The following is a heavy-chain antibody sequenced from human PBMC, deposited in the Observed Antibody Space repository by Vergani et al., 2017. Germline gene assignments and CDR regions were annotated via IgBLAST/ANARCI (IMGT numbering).Heavy chain of an antibody. CDR3: ERDVDTAMDDACDI. V-gene: IGHV1-69*01. CDR1: GGTFSSYA. CDR2: IIPIFGTA. Sequence: QVQLVQSGAEVKKPGSSVKVSCKASGGTFSSYAISWVRQAPGQGLEWMGGIIPIFGTANYAQKFQGRVTITADESTSTAYMELSRLRSENTAVYYCERDVDTAMDDACDIWGKGTMVTVSS. D-gene: IGHD5-18*01. J-gene: IGHJ3*02.